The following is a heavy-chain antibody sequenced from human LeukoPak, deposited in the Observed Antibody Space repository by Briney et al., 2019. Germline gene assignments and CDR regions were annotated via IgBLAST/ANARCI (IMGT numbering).Heavy chain of an antibody. Sequence: ASVKVSCKASGYTFISYCISWVRQDPGQGLEWMGWISAYNGNTNYAQKLQGRVTMTTDTSTSTAYMELRSLRSDDTAVYYCARSTVTKGSCDYWGQGTLVTVSS. CDR3: ARSTVTKGSCDY. V-gene: IGHV1-18*01. CDR2: ISAYNGNT. CDR1: GYTFISYC. J-gene: IGHJ4*02. D-gene: IGHD4-17*01.